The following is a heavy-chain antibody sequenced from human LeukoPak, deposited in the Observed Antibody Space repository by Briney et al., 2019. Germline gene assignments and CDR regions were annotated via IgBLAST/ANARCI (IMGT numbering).Heavy chain of an antibody. J-gene: IGHJ6*03. V-gene: IGHV1-69*05. Sequence: SVKVSCKASGGTFSSYAISWVRQAPGQGLEWMGGIIPIFGTANYVQKFQGRVTITTDESTSTAYMELSSLRSEDTAVYYCARRSQKPRWFGEVMGLEYYMDVWGKGTTVTVSS. CDR3: ARRSQKPRWFGEVMGLEYYMDV. CDR1: GGTFSSYA. CDR2: IIPIFGTA. D-gene: IGHD3-10*01.